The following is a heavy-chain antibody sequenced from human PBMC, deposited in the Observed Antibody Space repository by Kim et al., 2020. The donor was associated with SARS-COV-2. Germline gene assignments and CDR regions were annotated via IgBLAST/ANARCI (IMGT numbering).Heavy chain of an antibody. V-gene: IGHV1-24*01. CDR2: FDPEDGET. CDR1: GYTLTELS. J-gene: IGHJ4*02. Sequence: ASVKVSCKVSGYTLTELSMHWVRQAPGKGLEWMGGFDPEDGETIYAQKFQGRVTMTEDTSTDTAYMELSSLRSEDTAVYYCATAGIAAAGGEFVYWGQGTLVTVSS. CDR3: ATAGIAAAGGEFVY. D-gene: IGHD6-13*01.